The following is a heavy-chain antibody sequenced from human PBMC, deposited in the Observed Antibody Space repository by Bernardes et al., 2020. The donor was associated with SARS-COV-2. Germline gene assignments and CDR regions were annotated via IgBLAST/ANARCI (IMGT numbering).Heavy chain of an antibody. Sequence: ASVKVSCKASGYKLSDYYMHCVRQAPEQVLEWMGWINLHSGGTSYAQKFQGRVTVTRDTSISTAYMELSRLTSDDTAVYYCARDLDRLYSGSRTDAFDIWGQGTMVTVSS. J-gene: IGHJ3*02. CDR2: INLHSGGT. CDR3: ARDLDRLYSGSRTDAFDI. V-gene: IGHV1-2*02. CDR1: GYKLSDYY. D-gene: IGHD1-26*01.